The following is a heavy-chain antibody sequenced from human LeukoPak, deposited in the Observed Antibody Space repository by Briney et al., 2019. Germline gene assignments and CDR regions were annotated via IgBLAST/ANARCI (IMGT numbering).Heavy chain of an antibody. D-gene: IGHD2-2*01. J-gene: IGHJ5*02. CDR1: GFTFSNYS. CDR3: ARGVVVVPAAMTDWFDP. CDR2: ISSSSNYI. Sequence: GGSLRLSCAASGFTFSNYSMNRVRQAPGKGLEWVSCISSSSNYIYYADSVKGRFTISRDNAKKSLYLQMNSLRAEDTAMYYCARGVVVVPAAMTDWFDPWGQGTLVTVSS. V-gene: IGHV3-21*01.